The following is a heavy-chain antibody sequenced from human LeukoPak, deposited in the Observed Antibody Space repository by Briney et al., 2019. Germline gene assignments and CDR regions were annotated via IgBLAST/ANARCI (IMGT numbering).Heavy chain of an antibody. V-gene: IGHV1-8*03. J-gene: IGHJ6*03. CDR1: GYTFTSYD. D-gene: IGHD5-12*01. CDR3: ARGRRDRVWGYDYSLGLKDYYMDV. CDR2: MNPNSGNT. Sequence: GASMKVSCKASGYTFTSYDINWVRQATGQGLEWMGWMNPNSGNTGYAQKFQGRVTITRNTSISTAYMELSSLRSDDTAVYYCARGRRDRVWGYDYSLGLKDYYMDVWGKGTTVTVSS.